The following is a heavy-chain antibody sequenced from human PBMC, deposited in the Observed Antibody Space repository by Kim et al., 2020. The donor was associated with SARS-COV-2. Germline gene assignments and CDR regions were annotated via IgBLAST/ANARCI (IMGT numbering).Heavy chain of an antibody. CDR3: ARSQSYYGAFDI. Sequence: SETLSLTCTVSGGSISSYYWSWIRQPPGKGLEWIGYIYYSGSTNYNPSLKSRVTISVDTSKNQFSLKLSSVTAADTAVYYCARSQSYYGAFDIWGQGTMV. V-gene: IGHV4-59*08. CDR1: GGSISSYY. D-gene: IGHD1-26*01. J-gene: IGHJ3*02. CDR2: IYYSGST.